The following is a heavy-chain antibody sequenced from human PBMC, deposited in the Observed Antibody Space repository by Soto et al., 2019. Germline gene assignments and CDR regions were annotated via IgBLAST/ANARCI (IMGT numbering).Heavy chain of an antibody. CDR3: AREGASGFGMDV. D-gene: IGHD1-26*01. V-gene: IGHV4-4*07. J-gene: IGHJ6*02. CDR2: IYTSGTT. Sequence: KSSETLSLTCNVSGGSIRSNYWSWIRQPAGKALEWIGRIYTSGTTNYNPSLKSRATILVDTSKNQLSLKLSSVTAADTAVYYCAREGASGFGMDVWGQGTTVTVSS. CDR1: GGSIRSNY.